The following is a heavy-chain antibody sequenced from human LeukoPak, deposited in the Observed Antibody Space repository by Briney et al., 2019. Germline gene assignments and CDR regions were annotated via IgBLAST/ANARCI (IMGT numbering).Heavy chain of an antibody. CDR1: GGSISSSSYY. CDR2: IFYSGST. J-gene: IGHJ3*02. CDR3: FSYYDFWSGYSNPDDAFDI. Sequence: SETLSLTCTVSGGSISSSSYYWGWIRQPPGKGLEWIGSIFYSGSTYYNPSLKSRVTISVDTSKNQFSLKLSSVTAADTAVYYCFSYYDFWSGYSNPDDAFDIWSHGTMGTVSS. V-gene: IGHV4-39*01. D-gene: IGHD3-3*01.